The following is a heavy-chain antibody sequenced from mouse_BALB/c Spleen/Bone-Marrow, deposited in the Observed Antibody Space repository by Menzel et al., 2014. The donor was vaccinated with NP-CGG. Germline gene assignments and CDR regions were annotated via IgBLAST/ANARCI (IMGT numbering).Heavy chain of an antibody. Sequence: EVKLEESGPGLVKPSQSLSLTCSVTGYSITSGYYWNWIRQFPGNKLEWMGYISYDGSNNYNPSLKNRISITRDTSKNQFFLKLNSVTTEDTATYYCARGDGYYGGAMDYWGQGTSATVSS. V-gene: IGHV3-6*02. CDR2: ISYDGSN. CDR1: GYSITSGYY. D-gene: IGHD2-3*01. CDR3: ARGDGYYGGAMDY. J-gene: IGHJ4*01.